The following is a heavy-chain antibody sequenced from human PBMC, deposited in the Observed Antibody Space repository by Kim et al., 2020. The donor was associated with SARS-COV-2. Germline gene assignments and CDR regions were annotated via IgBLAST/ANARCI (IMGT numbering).Heavy chain of an antibody. CDR3: ARDMNPTVYDY. Sequence: TQYSQKFHGRVPITRDTSANTAYLDLRSLTFEDTAIYYCARDMNPTVYDYWGQGTLVTVSS. CDR2: T. D-gene: IGHD4-4*01. J-gene: IGHJ4*02. V-gene: IGHV1-3*01.